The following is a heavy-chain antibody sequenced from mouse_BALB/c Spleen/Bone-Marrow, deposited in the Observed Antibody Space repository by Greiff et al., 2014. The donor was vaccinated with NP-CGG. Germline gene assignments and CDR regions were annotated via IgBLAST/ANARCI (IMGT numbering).Heavy chain of an antibody. Sequence: DVMLVESGGDLVKPGGSLKLSCAASGFTFSRYGMSWVRQTPDKRLEWVANISSGGSYTYYPDSVKGRFTISRDNAKNTLYLHMSSLKSEDTAMYYCARQDGNLGVMDYWGQGTSVTVSS. CDR1: GFTFSRYG. D-gene: IGHD2-1*01. J-gene: IGHJ4*01. V-gene: IGHV5-6*02. CDR3: ARQDGNLGVMDY. CDR2: ISSGGSYT.